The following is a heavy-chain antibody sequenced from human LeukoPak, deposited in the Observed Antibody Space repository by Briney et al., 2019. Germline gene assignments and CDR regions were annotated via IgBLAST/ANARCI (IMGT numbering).Heavy chain of an antibody. CDR3: ARIRGYSYYYYYYMDV. CDR2: ISAYNGNT. J-gene: IGHJ6*03. D-gene: IGHD5-18*01. CDR1: GYTFTSYD. Sequence: ASVKVSCKASGYTFTSYDISWVRQAPGQGLEWMGWISAYNGNTNYAQKLQGRVTMTTDTSTSTAYMELRSLRSDDTAVYYCARIRGYSYYYYYYMDVWGKGTTVTVSS. V-gene: IGHV1-18*01.